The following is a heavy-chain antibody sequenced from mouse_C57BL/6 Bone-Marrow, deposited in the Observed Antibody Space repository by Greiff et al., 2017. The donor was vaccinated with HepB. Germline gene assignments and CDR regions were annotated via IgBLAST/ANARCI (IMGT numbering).Heavy chain of an antibody. CDR3: ARSLGVDY. J-gene: IGHJ4*01. Sequence: EVKLEESGGGLVKPGGSLKLSCAASGFTFSSYTMSWVRQTPEQRLEWVATISGGGGNTYYPDSVKGRFTISRDNAKNTLYLQMSSLRSEDTAVYYCARSLGVDYWGQGTSVTVSA. CDR1: GFTFSSYT. V-gene: IGHV5-9*04. CDR2: ISGGGGNT. D-gene: IGHD6-1*01.